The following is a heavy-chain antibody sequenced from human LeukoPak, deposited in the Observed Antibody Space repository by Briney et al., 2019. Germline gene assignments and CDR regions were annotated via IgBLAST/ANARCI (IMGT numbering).Heavy chain of an antibody. V-gene: IGHV4-34*01. J-gene: IGHJ4*02. Sequence: SVTLSLTCAVYGGSFSGYYWSWIRQPPGKGLEWIGEINHSGSTNYNPSLKRRVTISVDTSKNQFSLKLSSVTAADTAVYYCARGGEVAADYWGQGTLVTVSS. CDR1: GGSFSGYY. D-gene: IGHD6-19*01. CDR3: ARGGEVAADY. CDR2: INHSGST.